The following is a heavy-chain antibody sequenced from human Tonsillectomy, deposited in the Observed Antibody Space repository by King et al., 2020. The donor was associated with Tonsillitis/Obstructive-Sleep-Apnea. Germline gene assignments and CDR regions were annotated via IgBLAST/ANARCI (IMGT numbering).Heavy chain of an antibody. J-gene: IGHJ2*01. CDR3: AKPPGSVMGATFWYFDL. CDR1: GFTFSSYA. Sequence: EVQLVESGGGLVQPGGSLRLSCAASGFTFSSYAMSWVRQAPGKGLEWVSAISGSGGSTYYADSVKGRFTISRDNSKNTLYLQMNSLRAGDTAVYYCAKPPGSVMGATFWYFDLWGRGTLVTVSS. D-gene: IGHD1-26*01. CDR2: ISGSGGST. V-gene: IGHV3-23*04.